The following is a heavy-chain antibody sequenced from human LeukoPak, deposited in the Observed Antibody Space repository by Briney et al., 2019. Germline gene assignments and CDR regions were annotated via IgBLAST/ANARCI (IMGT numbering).Heavy chain of an antibody. CDR2: IYSGGSA. Sequence: GGSLRLSCAASGFTVSSNYMGWVRQAPGKGLDWVSVIYSGGSAYYAESVKGRFTISRDSSKNTLHLQMNSLTAGDTAVYYCARGSSLAAVARGFDYWGQGTLVTVSS. CDR3: ARGSSLAAVARGFDY. V-gene: IGHV3-66*02. D-gene: IGHD6-19*01. J-gene: IGHJ4*02. CDR1: GFTVSSNY.